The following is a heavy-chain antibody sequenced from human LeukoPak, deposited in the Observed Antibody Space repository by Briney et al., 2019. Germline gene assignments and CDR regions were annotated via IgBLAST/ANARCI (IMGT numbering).Heavy chain of an antibody. CDR3: ASLGYCSGGSCQIFDY. D-gene: IGHD2-15*01. Sequence: PETLSLTCTVSGGSISSSSYYWGWIRQPPGKGLEWIGSIYYSGSTYYNPSLKSRVTISVDTSKNQFSLKLSSVTAADTAVYYCASLGYCSGGSCQIFDYWGQGTLVTVSS. CDR1: GGSISSSSYY. CDR2: IYYSGST. J-gene: IGHJ4*02. V-gene: IGHV4-39*01.